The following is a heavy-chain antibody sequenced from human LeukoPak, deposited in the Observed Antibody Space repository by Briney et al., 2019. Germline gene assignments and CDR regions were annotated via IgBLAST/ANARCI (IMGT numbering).Heavy chain of an antibody. V-gene: IGHV3-7*05. CDR2: IKQDGSEK. Sequence: PGGSLRLSCVASGFTFSSYWMSWVRQAPGKGLEWVANIKQDGSEKYYVDSVKGRFTISRDNAKNSLYLQMNSLRAEDMAVYYCARAYFSLWGRGTLVTVSS. J-gene: IGHJ2*01. CDR3: ARAYFSL. CDR1: GFTFSSYW.